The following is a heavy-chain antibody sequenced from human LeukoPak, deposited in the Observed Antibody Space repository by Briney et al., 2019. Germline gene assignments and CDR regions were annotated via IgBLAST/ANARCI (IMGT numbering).Heavy chain of an antibody. V-gene: IGHV3-48*03. J-gene: IGHJ5*02. CDR1: GFTFSRYE. CDR3: ARAPLVLEYRWWFDP. CDR2: ISGSGDTI. D-gene: IGHD2-8*02. Sequence: GGSLRLSCAASGFTFSRYEMNWVRQSPGKGLEWISYISGSGDTIYYADSVKGRFTISRDNAKNSLYLQMNSPRADDTAVYHCARAPLVLEYRWWFDPWGQGTLVAVSS.